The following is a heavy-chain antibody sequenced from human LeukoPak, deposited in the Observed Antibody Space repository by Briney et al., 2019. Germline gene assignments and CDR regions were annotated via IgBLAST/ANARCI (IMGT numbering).Heavy chain of an antibody. D-gene: IGHD6-19*01. V-gene: IGHV4-34*01. Sequence: PSETLSLTCAVYGGSFSGYYWSWLLQPPGKGLEWIGEINHSGSTNYNPSLKSRVTISVDTSKNQFSLKLSSVTAADTAVYYCARVIPASLKQWLVRDVWGKGTTVTASS. J-gene: IGHJ6*04. CDR2: INHSGST. CDR3: ARVIPASLKQWLVRDV. CDR1: GGSFSGYY.